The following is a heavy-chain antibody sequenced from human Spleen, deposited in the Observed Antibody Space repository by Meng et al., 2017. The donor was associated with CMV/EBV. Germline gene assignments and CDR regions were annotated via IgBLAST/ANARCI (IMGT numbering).Heavy chain of an antibody. CDR2: INYDGSEE. J-gene: IGHJ4*02. CDR1: GYTFGSCW. CDR3: ASRSPATSYPFDY. V-gene: IGHV3-7*01. Sequence: LRLACTGSGYTFGSCWMSWVRQGPGKGLEWVANINYDGSEEYYVDSVRGRFTVSRDNAKKSVFLQMNSLGAEDTAVYYCASRSPATSYPFDYWGQGTLVT. D-gene: IGHD3-16*02.